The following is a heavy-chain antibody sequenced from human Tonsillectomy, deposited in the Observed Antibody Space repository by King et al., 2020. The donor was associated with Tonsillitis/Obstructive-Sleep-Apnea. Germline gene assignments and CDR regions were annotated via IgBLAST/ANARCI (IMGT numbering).Heavy chain of an antibody. Sequence: VQLVESGGGVVQPGRSLRLSCAASGFTFSSYGMHWVRQAPGKGLEWVAIISYVEKNKFYADSVKGRFTLSRDNSKSTLYLQMNSLRTDDTAVYYCAKDLRTSWTFDYWGQGTLVTVSS. CDR1: GFTFSSYG. J-gene: IGHJ4*02. CDR2: ISYVEKNK. V-gene: IGHV3-30*18. CDR3: AKDLRTSWTFDY. D-gene: IGHD6-13*01.